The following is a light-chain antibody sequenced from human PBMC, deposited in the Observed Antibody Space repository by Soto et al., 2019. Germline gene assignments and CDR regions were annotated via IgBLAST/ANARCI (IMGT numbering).Light chain of an antibody. J-gene: IGKJ1*01. V-gene: IGKV1-9*01. CDR1: QGSGRY. CDR2: AAS. CDR3: QVVNSYTRV. Sequence: TQLTQSPSSLSASVGDRVTITCRAGQGSGRYFAWYQQKPGTAPKLLIYAASTLQSGVPSRFSGSASGTEFSLTISSLQPEDFGTYYCQVVNSYTRVFGQGTKVDIK.